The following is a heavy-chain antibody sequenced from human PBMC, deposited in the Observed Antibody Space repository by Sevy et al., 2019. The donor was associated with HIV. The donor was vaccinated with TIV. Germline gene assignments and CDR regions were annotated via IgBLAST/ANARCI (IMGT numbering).Heavy chain of an antibody. Sequence: GGSLRLSCAASGFDFSIYSMSWVRQAPGKGLEWVSTLSFGCGKINYADSVKVRFTISRDNSKSSVYLQMNNMRVEDMAVYYGAREGCTKPHDYWGQGTLVTVSS. D-gene: IGHD2-8*01. CDR1: GFDFSIYS. V-gene: IGHV3-23*01. CDR2: LSFGCGKI. J-gene: IGHJ4*02. CDR3: AREGCTKPHDY.